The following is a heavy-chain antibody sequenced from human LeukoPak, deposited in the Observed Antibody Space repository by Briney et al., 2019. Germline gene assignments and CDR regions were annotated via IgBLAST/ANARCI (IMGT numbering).Heavy chain of an antibody. J-gene: IGHJ6*03. V-gene: IGHV3-30-3*01. Sequence: PGRSLRLSCAASGFTFSSYAMHWVRQAPGKGLEWVAVISYDGSNKYYADSVKGRFTISRDNAKNSLYLQMNSLRAEDTAVYSCARLGHYFYFYMDVWGKGTTVTVSS. CDR1: GFTFSSYA. CDR3: ARLGHYFYFYMDV. D-gene: IGHD1-26*01. CDR2: ISYDGSNK.